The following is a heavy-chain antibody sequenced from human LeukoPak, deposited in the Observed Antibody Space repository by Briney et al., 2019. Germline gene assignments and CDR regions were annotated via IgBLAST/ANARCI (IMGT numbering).Heavy chain of an antibody. D-gene: IGHD3-9*01. CDR1: GYSFANYW. V-gene: IGHV5-51*01. CDR2: IYAGDSRT. Sequence: GEALKISFKASGYSFANYWIAWGRQMPGKGGGGMGIIYAGDSRTRYSPSFQGQVTISADKSLSTAYVQWSSLKASDSAMYYCARLNDWADYWGQGTLVTVSS. CDR3: ARLNDWADY. J-gene: IGHJ4*02.